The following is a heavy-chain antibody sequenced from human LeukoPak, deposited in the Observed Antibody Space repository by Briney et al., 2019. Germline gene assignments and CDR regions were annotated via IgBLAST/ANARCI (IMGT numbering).Heavy chain of an antibody. J-gene: IGHJ3*02. CDR3: TSHLGSSSSWYSYAFDI. CDR1: GYTFTGYY. Sequence: ASVKVSCKASGYTFTGYYMHWVRQAPGQGLEWMGWINPNSGGTNYAQKFQGWVTMTRDTSISTAYMELSRLRSDDTAVYYCTSHLGSSSSWYSYAFDIWGQGTMVTVSS. V-gene: IGHV1-2*04. D-gene: IGHD6-13*01. CDR2: INPNSGGT.